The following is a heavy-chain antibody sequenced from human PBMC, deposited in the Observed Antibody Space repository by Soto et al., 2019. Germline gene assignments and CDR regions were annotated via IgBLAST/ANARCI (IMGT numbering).Heavy chain of an antibody. D-gene: IGHD5-18*01. V-gene: IGHV3-33*01. CDR3: ARVTRVQLWTLDY. CDR2: IWYDGSNK. CDR1: GFTFSSYG. J-gene: IGHJ4*02. Sequence: GGSLRLSCAASGFTFSSYGMHWVRQAPGKGLEWVAVIWYDGSNKYYADSVKGRFTISRDNSKNTLYLQMNSLRAEDTAVYYCARVTRVQLWTLDYWGQGTLVTVSS.